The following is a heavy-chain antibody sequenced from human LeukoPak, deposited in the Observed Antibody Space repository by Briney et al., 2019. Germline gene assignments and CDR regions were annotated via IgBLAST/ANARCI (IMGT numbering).Heavy chain of an antibody. CDR1: GGSISSSSYY. V-gene: IGHV4-39*07. Sequence: SGTLSLTCTVSGGSISSSSYYWGWIRQPPGKGLEWIGSIYYSGSTYYNPSLKSRVTISVDTSKNQFSLKLSSVTAADTAVYYCARDRYGHNWFDPWGQGTLVTVSS. J-gene: IGHJ5*02. CDR2: IYYSGST. D-gene: IGHD5-18*01. CDR3: ARDRYGHNWFDP.